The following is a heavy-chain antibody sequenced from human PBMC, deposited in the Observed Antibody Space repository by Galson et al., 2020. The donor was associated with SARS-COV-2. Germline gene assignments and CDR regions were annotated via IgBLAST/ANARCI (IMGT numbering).Heavy chain of an antibody. Sequence: ASVKVSCRVSGYSLTELSMHWVRQAPGKGLEWMGGFDPEDGETIDAQKFQGRVTMIEDTSSDTGYMELSSLREEDTAVYYCATVTAPGGRGYYGMDVWGQGTSVTVSS. CDR3: ATVTAPGGRGYYGMDV. CDR1: GYSLTELS. J-gene: IGHJ6*02. V-gene: IGHV1-24*01. D-gene: IGHD6-13*01. CDR2: FDPEDGET.